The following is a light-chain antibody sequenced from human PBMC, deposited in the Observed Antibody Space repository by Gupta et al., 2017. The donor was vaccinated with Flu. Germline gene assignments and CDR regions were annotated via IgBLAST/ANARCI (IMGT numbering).Light chain of an antibody. V-gene: IGKV1-5*03. Sequence: LLISRASNLESGVPSRFSGSGSGTEFTLTINSLQPDDFATYYCQEYDGYFTFGPGTRVDIK. J-gene: IGKJ3*01. CDR3: QEYDGYFT. CDR2: RAS.